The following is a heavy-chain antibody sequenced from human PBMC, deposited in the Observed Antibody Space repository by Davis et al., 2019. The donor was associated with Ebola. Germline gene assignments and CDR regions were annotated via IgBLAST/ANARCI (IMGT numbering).Heavy chain of an antibody. Sequence: GESLKISCAASGFIFSNYGMHWIRQAPGKGLEWVAVIWYDGSNKYYADSVKGRFTISRDNSKNTLYLQMNSLRAEDTAVYYCARDGLLGFIAAPSYFDYWGQGTLVTVSS. D-gene: IGHD6-6*01. J-gene: IGHJ4*02. CDR3: ARDGLLGFIAAPSYFDY. CDR1: GFIFSNYG. CDR2: IWYDGSNK. V-gene: IGHV3-33*08.